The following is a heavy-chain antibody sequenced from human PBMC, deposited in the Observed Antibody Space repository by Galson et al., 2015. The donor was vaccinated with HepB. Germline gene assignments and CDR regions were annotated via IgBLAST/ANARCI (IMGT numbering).Heavy chain of an antibody. Sequence: QSGAEVKKPGESLRISCKGSGYSFTSYWISWVRQMPGKGLEWMGRIDPSDSYTNYSPSFQGHVTISADKSISTAYLQWSSLKASDTAMYYCARQRRPAGIQLWLVGNWFDPWGQGTLVTVSS. CDR1: GYSFTSYW. J-gene: IGHJ5*02. CDR3: ARQRRPAGIQLWLVGNWFDP. CDR2: IDPSDSYT. V-gene: IGHV5-10-1*01. D-gene: IGHD5-18*01.